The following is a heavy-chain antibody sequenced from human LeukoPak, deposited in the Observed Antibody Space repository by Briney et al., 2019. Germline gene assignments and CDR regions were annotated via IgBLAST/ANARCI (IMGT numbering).Heavy chain of an antibody. D-gene: IGHD3-16*02. V-gene: IGHV1-69*04. J-gene: IGHJ4*02. CDR1: GGTFSSYA. CDR2: IIPIFGIA. CDR3: ARADRLSGPLDY. Sequence: SEKVSCKASGGTFSSYAISWVRQAPGQGLEWMGRIIPIFGIANYAQKFQGRVTITADKSTSTAYMELSSLRSEDTAVYYCARADRLSGPLDYWGQGTLVTVSS.